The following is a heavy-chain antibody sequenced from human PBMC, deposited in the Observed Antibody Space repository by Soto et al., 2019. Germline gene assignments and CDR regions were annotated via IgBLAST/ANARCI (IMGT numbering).Heavy chain of an antibody. D-gene: IGHD2-15*01. CDR3: ARGTGVAAHYVYYGMDV. J-gene: IGHJ6*02. CDR1: GFTFSSYG. CDR2: IWYDGSNK. Sequence: QVQLVESGGGVVQPGRSLRLSCAASGFTFSSYGMHWVRQAPGKGLEWVAVIWYDGSNKYYADSVKGRFTISRDNSKNPLYLQMNSLRAEDTAVYYCARGTGVAAHYVYYGMDVWGQGTTVSVSS. V-gene: IGHV3-33*01.